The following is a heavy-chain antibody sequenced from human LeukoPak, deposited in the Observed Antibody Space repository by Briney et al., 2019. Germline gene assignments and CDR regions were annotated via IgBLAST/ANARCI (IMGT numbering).Heavy chain of an antibody. CDR2: ISGSGSGGST. V-gene: IGHV3-23*01. Sequence: PGGTLRLSCAASGFTFSSYGMTWVRQAPGKGLEWVSAISGSGSGGSTYYADSGKGRFTISRDNSKNTLYLQMNSLRAEDTALYYCAKDAYSGYEAYYYYMDVWGKGTTVTVSS. D-gene: IGHD5-12*01. J-gene: IGHJ6*03. CDR3: AKDAYSGYEAYYYYMDV. CDR1: GFTFSSYG.